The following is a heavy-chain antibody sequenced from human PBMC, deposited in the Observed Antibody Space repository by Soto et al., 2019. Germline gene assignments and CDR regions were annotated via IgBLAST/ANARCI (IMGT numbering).Heavy chain of an antibody. CDR2: INPSGGST. CDR3: ARVSQLYCSGGSCFQDYFQH. D-gene: IGHD2-15*01. J-gene: IGHJ1*01. V-gene: IGHV1-46*03. CDR1: GYTFTSYY. Sequence: ASVKVSCKASGYTFTSYYMHWVRQAPGQGLEWMGIINPSGGSTSYAQKFQGRVTMTRDTSTSTVYMELSSLRSEDTAVYYCARVSQLYCSGGSCFQDYFQHWGQGTLVTVSS.